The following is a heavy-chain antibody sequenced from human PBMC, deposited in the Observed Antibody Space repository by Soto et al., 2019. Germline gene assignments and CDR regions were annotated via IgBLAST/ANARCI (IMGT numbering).Heavy chain of an antibody. CDR1: GFTFSSYV. V-gene: IGHV3-23*01. J-gene: IGHJ4*02. CDR2: IRGDGGQT. CDR3: ARDVGLDSDDFFAY. D-gene: IGHD3-9*01. Sequence: PWGSLRLCCTVSGFTFSSYVMGWVRQATGKGLQWVSTIRGDGGQTHYTDSVKGRFSIPRDNSKNTVYLQMDSLRAEDTAMYFCARDVGLDSDDFFAYWGQGTQVTVSS.